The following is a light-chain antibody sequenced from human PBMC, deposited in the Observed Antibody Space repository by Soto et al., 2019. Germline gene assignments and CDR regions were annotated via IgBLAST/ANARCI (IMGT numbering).Light chain of an antibody. J-gene: IGLJ1*01. CDR3: LSQSGASKV. CDR2: EVN. Sequence: QSALTQPPSASGSPGQSVAISCTGTSSDVGASDYDSWYQQHSGKAPNLLLYEVNKRPSGVPDRCSGSKSGNTASLTFSALHADDEFYYYCLSQSGASKVLGTGTKLTVL. V-gene: IGLV2-8*01. CDR1: SSDVGASDY.